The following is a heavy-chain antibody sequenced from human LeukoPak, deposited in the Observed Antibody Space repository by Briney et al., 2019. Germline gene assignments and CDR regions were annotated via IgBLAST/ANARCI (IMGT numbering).Heavy chain of an antibody. V-gene: IGHV3-48*04. J-gene: IGHJ4*02. CDR3: AKSTTVTIRRSVPDY. CDR2: ISDSGGTI. CDR1: GFTFSRYG. D-gene: IGHD4-17*01. Sequence: GGSLRLSCAASGFTFSRYGMNWVRQAPGKGLEWISVISDSGGTILYADSVKGRFTISRDNAKTSLYLQMNSLRAEDTAVYYCAKSTTVTIRRSVPDYWGQGTLVTVSS.